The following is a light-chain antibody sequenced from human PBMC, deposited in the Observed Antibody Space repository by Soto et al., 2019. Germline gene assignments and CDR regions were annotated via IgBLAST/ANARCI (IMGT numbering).Light chain of an antibody. CDR1: QIVISNY. V-gene: IGKV3-20*01. CDR2: GAS. J-gene: IGKJ2*01. Sequence: EIVLTQSPGTLSLSPGEGATLSCRASQIVISNYLAWYQKKPGQAPRLLIYGASSRATGIPDRFSGSGSGTGFTLTISRLEPEDFAVYYCQQYDSSAHTFGQGTKLELK. CDR3: QQYDSSAHT.